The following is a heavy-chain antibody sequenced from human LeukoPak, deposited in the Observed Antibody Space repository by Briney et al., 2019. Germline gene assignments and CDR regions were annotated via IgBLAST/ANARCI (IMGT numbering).Heavy chain of an antibody. Sequence: SETLSLTCAAYGGSFSGYYWSWIRQPPGKGLEWIGSIYYSGSTYYNPSLKSRVTISVDTSKNQFSLKLSSVTAADTAVYYCARLGRPDRFDYWGQGTLVTVSS. CDR3: ARLGRPDRFDY. CDR2: IYYSGST. J-gene: IGHJ4*02. CDR1: GGSFSGYY. V-gene: IGHV4-34*01. D-gene: IGHD1-1*01.